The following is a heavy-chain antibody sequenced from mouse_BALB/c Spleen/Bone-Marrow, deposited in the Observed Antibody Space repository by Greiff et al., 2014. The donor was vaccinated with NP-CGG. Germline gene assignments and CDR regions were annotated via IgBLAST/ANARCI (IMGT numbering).Heavy chain of an antibody. Sequence: VQLQQSGPELVKPGPSVKISCKASGYSFTGYYMHWVKQSHGKSLEWIGEINPYNGGTSYNQKFKGKATLTVDTSSSTAFMELHSVASEECLGGWCGGGGGGNNAYWGQGTLVTVSA. CDR1: GYSFTGYY. CDR3: GGGGGGNNAY. J-gene: IGHJ3*01. D-gene: IGHD1-1*02. V-gene: IGHV1S30*01. CDR2: INPYNGGT.